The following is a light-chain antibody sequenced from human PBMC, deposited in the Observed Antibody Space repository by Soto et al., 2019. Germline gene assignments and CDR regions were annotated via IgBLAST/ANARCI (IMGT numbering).Light chain of an antibody. V-gene: IGKV1-39*01. Sequence: IQLTQSPSSLCPSVGDRVTVTPRASQSISNFLNWYQQKPGKAPKLLIRSASSLQSGVPSRFSGSGSGTDFTLSITSLQPEDFATYYCQQSYGAPITFGQGARLEIK. CDR1: QSISNF. CDR3: QQSYGAPIT. J-gene: IGKJ5*01. CDR2: SAS.